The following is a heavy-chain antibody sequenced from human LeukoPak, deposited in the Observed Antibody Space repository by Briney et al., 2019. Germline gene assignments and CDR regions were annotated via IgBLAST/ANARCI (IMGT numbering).Heavy chain of an antibody. Sequence: SETLSLTCTVSGGSISSYYWSWIRQPAGKGLEWIGRIYTSGSTNYNPSLKSRVTMSVDTSKNQFSLKLSSVTTAETAVYYCARGEPYYYGSGSLYGMDVWGQGTTVTVSS. CDR3: ARGEPYYYGSGSLYGMDV. V-gene: IGHV4-4*07. J-gene: IGHJ6*02. CDR1: GGSISSYY. CDR2: IYTSGST. D-gene: IGHD3-10*01.